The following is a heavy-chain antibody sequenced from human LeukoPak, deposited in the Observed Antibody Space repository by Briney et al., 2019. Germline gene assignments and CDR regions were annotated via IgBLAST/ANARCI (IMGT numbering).Heavy chain of an antibody. Sequence: GGSLRLSCAASGFTFSSYAMHWVRQAPGKGLEWVAVISYDGSNKYYADSVEGRFTISRDNSKNTLYLQMNSLRAEDTAVYYCARANYDYYDSRGGDYWGQGTLVTVSS. D-gene: IGHD3-22*01. V-gene: IGHV3-30-3*01. CDR2: ISYDGSNK. CDR3: ARANYDYYDSRGGDY. CDR1: GFTFSSYA. J-gene: IGHJ4*02.